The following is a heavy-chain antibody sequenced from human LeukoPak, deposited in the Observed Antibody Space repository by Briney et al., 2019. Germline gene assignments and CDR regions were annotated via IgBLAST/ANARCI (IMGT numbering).Heavy chain of an antibody. CDR1: GYTFTSYD. CDR2: MNPNSGNT. Sequence: GASVKVSCKASGYTFTSYDINWVRQATGQGLEWMGWMNPNSGNTGYAQKFQGRVTMTRNTSISTAYMELSSLRSEDTAVYYCARGVRTVFYYYGMDVWGQGTTVTVSS. V-gene: IGHV1-8*01. J-gene: IGHJ6*02. D-gene: IGHD3-10*01. CDR3: ARGVRTVFYYYGMDV.